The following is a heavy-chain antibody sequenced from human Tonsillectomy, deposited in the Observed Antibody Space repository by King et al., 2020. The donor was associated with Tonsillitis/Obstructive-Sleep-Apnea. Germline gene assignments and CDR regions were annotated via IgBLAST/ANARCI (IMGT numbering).Heavy chain of an antibody. Sequence: VQLVESGGGLIQPGGSLRLSCAASGFTVSSNYMSWVRQAPGKGLAWVSVIYSGGSTYYADSVKGRFTISRDNSKNPLYLQMNSLRAEDTAVYYCARDQDYGSGSYFHYYYYMDVWGKGTTVTVSS. CDR1: GFTVSSNY. J-gene: IGHJ6*03. D-gene: IGHD3-10*01. V-gene: IGHV3-53*01. CDR3: ARDQDYGSGSYFHYYYYMDV. CDR2: IYSGGST.